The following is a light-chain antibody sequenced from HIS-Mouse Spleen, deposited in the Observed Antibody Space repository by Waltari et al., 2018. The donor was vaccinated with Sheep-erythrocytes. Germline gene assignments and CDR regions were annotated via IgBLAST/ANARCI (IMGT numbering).Light chain of an antibody. Sequence: QSVLTQPPSASRTPGPRVTISCSGTSSDVGGSYYVAWYQQHPGKAPKLMIYDVSKRPSGVPDRFSGSKSGNTASLNISGLQAEDEADYYCCSYAGSYNHVFATGTKVTVL. CDR2: DVS. CDR3: CSYAGSYNHV. CDR1: SSDVGGSYY. V-gene: IGLV2-11*01. J-gene: IGLJ1*01.